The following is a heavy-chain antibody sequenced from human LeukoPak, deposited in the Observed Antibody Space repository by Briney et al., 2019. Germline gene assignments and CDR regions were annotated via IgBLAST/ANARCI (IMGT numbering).Heavy chain of an antibody. Sequence: GASVKVSCKASGYTFTGFYMHWVRQAPGQGLEWMGWINPNSGGTNYAQKFQGRVTMTRDTSISTAYMELSSLRSDDTAVYYCAKSYTIQYYFDYWGQGTLVTVSS. CDR1: GYTFTGFY. D-gene: IGHD3-3*01. J-gene: IGHJ4*02. CDR2: INPNSGGT. CDR3: AKSYTIQYYFDY. V-gene: IGHV1-2*02.